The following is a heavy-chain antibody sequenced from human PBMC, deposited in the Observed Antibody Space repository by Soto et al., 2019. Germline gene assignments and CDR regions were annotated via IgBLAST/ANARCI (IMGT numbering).Heavy chain of an antibody. CDR2: INSDGRST. CDR1: GFTFSSYW. J-gene: IGHJ6*03. CDR3: AISHYDFWSGLPSYMDV. D-gene: IGHD3-3*01. V-gene: IGHV3-74*01. Sequence: GGSLRLSCAASGFTFSSYWMHWVRQAPGKGLVWVSRINSDGRSTSYADSVKGRFTISRDNAKNTLYLQMNSLRAEDTAVYYCAISHYDFWSGLPSYMDVWGKGTTVTVSS.